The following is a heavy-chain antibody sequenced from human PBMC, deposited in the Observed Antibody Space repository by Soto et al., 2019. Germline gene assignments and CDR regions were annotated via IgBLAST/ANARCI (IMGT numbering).Heavy chain of an antibody. D-gene: IGHD3-10*01. CDR1: GVSITTTGYS. Sequence: QLQLQESGSRLVKPSQTLSLTCAVSGVSITTTGYSWSWIRQPPGKGLEWIGYIYHTGSTYYNSSVKGRVTISLDRTKNQISLNLSSVTAADTAVYYCAGRFGEERGLDSWGQGTLVTVSS. CDR3: AGRFGEERGLDS. J-gene: IGHJ4*02. CDR2: IYHTGST. V-gene: IGHV4-30-2*01.